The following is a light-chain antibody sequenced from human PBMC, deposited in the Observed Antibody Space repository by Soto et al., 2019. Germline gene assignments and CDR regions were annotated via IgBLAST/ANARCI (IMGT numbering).Light chain of an antibody. CDR3: FSYTSSSTRV. V-gene: IGLV2-14*01. CDR1: STDVGGYNY. J-gene: IGLJ1*01. Sequence: QSALTQTACVSGSPWQSITISCAGTSTDVGGYNYVSWYQLHPGKAPKLIIYEDTNRPSGVSDRFSGSKSGNTASLTISGLQAEDEADYYCFSYTSSSTRVFGTGTKVTVL. CDR2: EDT.